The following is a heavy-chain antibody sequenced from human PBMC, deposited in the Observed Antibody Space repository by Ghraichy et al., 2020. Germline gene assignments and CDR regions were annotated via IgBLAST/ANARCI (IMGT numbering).Heavy chain of an antibody. J-gene: IGHJ6*02. CDR1: GGSFSGYY. V-gene: IGHV4-34*01. Sequence: SQTLSLTCAVYGGSFSGYYWSWIRQPPGKGLEWIGEINHSGSTNYNPSLKSRVTISVDTSKSQFSLKLSSVTAADTAVYYCARERANYYYYGMDIWGQGTTVTVSS. CDR3: ARERANYYYYGMDI. CDR2: INHSGST.